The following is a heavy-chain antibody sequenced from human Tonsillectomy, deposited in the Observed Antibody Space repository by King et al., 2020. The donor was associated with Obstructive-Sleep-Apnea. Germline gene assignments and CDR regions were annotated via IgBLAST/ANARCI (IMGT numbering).Heavy chain of an antibody. V-gene: IGHV4-38-2*02. CDR2: IYHSGST. CDR1: GYSISSGYY. CDR3: AREDIVVVPAALIWVDP. J-gene: IGHJ5*02. D-gene: IGHD2-2*01. Sequence: QLQESGPGLVKPSETLSLTCTVSGYSISSGYYWGWLRQPPGKGLEWIGSIYHSGSTYYNPSLKSRVTITVDTSKNQFSLKLSSVTAADTAVYYCAREDIVVVPAALIWVDPWGQGTLVTVSS.